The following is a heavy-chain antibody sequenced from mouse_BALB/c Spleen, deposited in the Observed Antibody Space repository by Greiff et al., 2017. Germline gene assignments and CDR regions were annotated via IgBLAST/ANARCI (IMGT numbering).Heavy chain of an antibody. CDR2: IYPGDGDT. Sequence: QVQLQQSGAELVRPGSSVKISCKASGYAFSSYWMNWVKQRPGQGLEWIGQIYPGDGDTNYNGKFKGKATLTADKSSSTAYMQLSSLTSEDSAVYFCARDGFYAMDYWGQGTSVNVS. J-gene: IGHJ4*01. D-gene: IGHD2-3*01. V-gene: IGHV1-80*01. CDR1: GYAFSSYW. CDR3: ARDGFYAMDY.